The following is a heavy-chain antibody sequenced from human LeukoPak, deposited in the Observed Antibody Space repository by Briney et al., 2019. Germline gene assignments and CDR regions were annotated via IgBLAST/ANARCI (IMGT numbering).Heavy chain of an antibody. J-gene: IGHJ3*02. Sequence: SETLSLTCTVSGGSISSSSYYWGWIRQPPGKGLEWIGSIYYSGSTYYNPSLKSRVTISVDTSKNQFSLKLSSVTAADTAVYYCARDLPYSGRAFDIWGQGTMVTVSS. CDR2: IYYSGST. CDR1: GGSISSSSYY. V-gene: IGHV4-39*07. CDR3: ARDLPYSGRAFDI. D-gene: IGHD1-26*01.